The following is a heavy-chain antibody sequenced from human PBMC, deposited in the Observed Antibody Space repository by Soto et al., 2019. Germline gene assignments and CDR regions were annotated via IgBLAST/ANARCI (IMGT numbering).Heavy chain of an antibody. CDR1: GFTFSKSS. V-gene: IGHV1-58*01. CDR3: AKDRGRGYDWFDS. D-gene: IGHD5-12*01. J-gene: IGHJ5*01. CDR2: VVVGSDNT. Sequence: GASVKVSCKTSGFTFSKSSVQWMRQARGQRLEWIGWVVVGSDNTRYAQNFQDRVTISRDTSKNTLFLQMNSLRAEDTAVYYCAKDRGRGYDWFDSWGQGTLVTVSS.